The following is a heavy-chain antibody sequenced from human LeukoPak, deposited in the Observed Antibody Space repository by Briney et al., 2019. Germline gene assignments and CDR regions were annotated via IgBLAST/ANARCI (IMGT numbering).Heavy chain of an antibody. Sequence: GGSLRLSCVVSGFTFINYGMSWVRQAPGKGLEWVSTIRASGDRTYYAESVKGRFTMSGDKSKNTLCLQMSNLRAEDTAVYHCAVLAVPAVGYWGQGTLVIVSS. CDR1: GFTFINYG. D-gene: IGHD2-15*01. CDR3: AVLAVPAVGY. CDR2: IRASGDRT. V-gene: IGHV3-23*01. J-gene: IGHJ4*02.